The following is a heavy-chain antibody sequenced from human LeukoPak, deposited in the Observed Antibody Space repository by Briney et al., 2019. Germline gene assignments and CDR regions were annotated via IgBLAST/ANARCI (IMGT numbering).Heavy chain of an antibody. CDR1: GFTFSSYS. V-gene: IGHV3-21*01. D-gene: IGHD2-2*01. Sequence: GGSLRLSCTASGFTFSSYSMNWVRQAPGKGLEWVSSISTSSSYIYYADSVKGRFTISRDNAKNSLYLQMNSLRAEDTAVYYCARDRVEYCSSTSCFGRRGYYMDVWGKGTTVTISS. CDR2: ISTSSSYI. J-gene: IGHJ6*03. CDR3: ARDRVEYCSSTSCFGRRGYYMDV.